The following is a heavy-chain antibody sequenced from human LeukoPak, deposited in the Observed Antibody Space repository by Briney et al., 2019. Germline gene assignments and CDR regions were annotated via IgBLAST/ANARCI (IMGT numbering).Heavy chain of an antibody. Sequence: ASVKVSCKASGYTFTSYGISWVRQAPGQGLEWMGWINPNSGGTNYAQKFQGRVTMTRDTSISAAYMELSRLRSDDTAVYYCARVVVTAINSGLDYWGQGTLVTVSS. D-gene: IGHD2-21*02. CDR1: GYTFTSYG. CDR2: INPNSGGT. J-gene: IGHJ4*02. V-gene: IGHV1-2*02. CDR3: ARVVVTAINSGLDY.